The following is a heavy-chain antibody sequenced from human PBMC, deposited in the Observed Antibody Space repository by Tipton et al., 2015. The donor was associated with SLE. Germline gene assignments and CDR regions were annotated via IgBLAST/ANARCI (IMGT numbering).Heavy chain of an antibody. CDR1: GGSISSSSYY. CDR3: ARDGVGGNYSDAFDI. Sequence: TLSLTCTVSGGSISSSSYYWGWIRQPPGKGLEWIGYISYSGSTTYNPSLKSRVTISLDTSKNQFSLNLTSVTAADTAVYYCARDGVGGNYSDAFDIWGQGTMVTVSS. J-gene: IGHJ3*02. V-gene: IGHV4-61*01. CDR2: ISYSGST. D-gene: IGHD1-26*01.